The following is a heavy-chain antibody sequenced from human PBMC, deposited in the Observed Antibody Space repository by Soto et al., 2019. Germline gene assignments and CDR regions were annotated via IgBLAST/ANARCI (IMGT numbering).Heavy chain of an antibody. Sequence: GGCLRLSCAASGFTFSIYAMGWVRQAPGKGLEWVSIIHNSGVATYYADSVKGRFTISRDNSKNMVYLQMNSLKIEDTAVYYCTTDSYSSITIVRFDYWGHGTLVTVSS. D-gene: IGHD2-2*01. CDR1: GFTFSIYA. J-gene: IGHJ4*01. V-gene: IGHV3-23*01. CDR3: TTDSYSSITIVRFDY. CDR2: IHNSGVAT.